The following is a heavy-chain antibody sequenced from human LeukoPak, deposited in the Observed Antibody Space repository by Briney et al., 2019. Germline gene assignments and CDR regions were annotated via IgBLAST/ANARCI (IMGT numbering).Heavy chain of an antibody. D-gene: IGHD3-22*01. CDR3: ARTDYYDSSGYPY. CDR2: IYYSGST. J-gene: IGHJ4*02. V-gene: IGHV4-59*01. Sequence: SETLSLTCTVSGGSISSYYWSWIRQPPGKGLEWIGYIYYSGSTSYNPSLKSRVTISVDTSKNQFSLKLSSVTAADTAVYYCARTDYYDSSGYPYWGQGTLVTVSS. CDR1: GGSISSYY.